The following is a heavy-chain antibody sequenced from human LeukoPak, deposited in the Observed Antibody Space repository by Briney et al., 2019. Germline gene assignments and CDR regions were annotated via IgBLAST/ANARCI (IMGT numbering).Heavy chain of an antibody. V-gene: IGHV3-23*01. D-gene: IGHD2-15*01. J-gene: IGHJ4*02. CDR2: ISGSGGST. CDR1: GFTFSSYG. CDR3: AKSSGVVVAATLVD. Sequence: GGSLRLSCAASGFTFSSYGMSWVRQAPGKGLEWVSAISGSGGSTYYADSVKGRFTISRDNSKNTLYLQMNSLRAEDTAVYYCAKSSGVVVAATLVDWGQGTLVNVSS.